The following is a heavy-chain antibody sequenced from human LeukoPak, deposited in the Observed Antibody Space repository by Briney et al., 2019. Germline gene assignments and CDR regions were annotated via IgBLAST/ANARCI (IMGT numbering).Heavy chain of an antibody. V-gene: IGHV3-11*04. CDR1: GFTFSDYY. Sequence: GGSLRLSCAASGFTFSDYYMSWIRQAPGKGLEWVSYISSSGSTIYYADSVKGRFTISRDNAKNSLYLQMNSLRAEDTAVYYCARDFAAGQYYYDSSGSIGGYWGQGILVTASS. CDR3: ARDFAAGQYYYDSSGSIGGY. J-gene: IGHJ4*02. CDR2: ISSSGSTI. D-gene: IGHD3-22*01.